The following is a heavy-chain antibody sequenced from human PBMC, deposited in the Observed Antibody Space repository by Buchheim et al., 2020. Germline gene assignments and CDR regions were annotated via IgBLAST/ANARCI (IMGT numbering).Heavy chain of an antibody. D-gene: IGHD3-10*01. CDR2: ISSSGSTI. V-gene: IGHV3-48*03. CDR3: ARGAAGTSSYYYYGMDV. CDR1: GFTFSSYE. Sequence: EVQLVESGGGLVQPGGSLRLSCAASGFTFSSYEMNWVRQAPGKGLEWVSYISSSGSTIYYADSVKGRLTISRENAKNSMYLQMNSLRAEDTAVYYCARGAAGTSSYYYYGMDVWGQGTT. J-gene: IGHJ6*02.